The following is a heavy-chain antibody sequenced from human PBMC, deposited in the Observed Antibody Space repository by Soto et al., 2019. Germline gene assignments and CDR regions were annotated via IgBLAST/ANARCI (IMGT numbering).Heavy chain of an antibody. J-gene: IGHJ4*02. CDR1: GFSFSISP. D-gene: IGHD7-27*01. CDR3: ARDPKTSGGQHWAFNYFDS. V-gene: IGHV3-30-3*01. CDR2: ISYDGTNK. Sequence: GGSLRLSCAASGFSFSISPMHWVRQAPGKGPEWVALISYDGTNKFYADSVKGRFTISRDNSKSTLYLQVDSLRPEGAAVYYCARDPKTSGGQHWAFNYFDSWGQGTLFTVSS.